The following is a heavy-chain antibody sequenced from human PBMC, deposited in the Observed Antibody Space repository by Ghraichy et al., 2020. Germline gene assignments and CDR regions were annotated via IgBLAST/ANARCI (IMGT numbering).Heavy chain of an antibody. CDR1: GGSFKNYP. CDR2: IVPMFGTG. CDR3: AKDPDAVVVGGNPHYYHGMDV. V-gene: IGHV1-69*13. Sequence: SVKVSCKASGGSFKNYPISWVRQAPGQGLEWMGGIVPMFGTGNYAQKFQGRVTITADDSTSTVYMEMSSLRSEDTAVYYCAKDPDAVVVGGNPHYYHGMDVWGQGTTVTVSS. J-gene: IGHJ6*02. D-gene: IGHD2-15*01.